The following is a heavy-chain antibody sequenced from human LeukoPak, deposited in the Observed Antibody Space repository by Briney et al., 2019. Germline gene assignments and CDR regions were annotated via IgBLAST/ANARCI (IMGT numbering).Heavy chain of an antibody. CDR3: AREVTPYY. J-gene: IGHJ4*02. CDR1: GFTFSRYS. Sequence: PGGSLRLSCAASGFTFSRYSMDWVRQAPGKGLEWVSSISISSNYIYYADSVKGRFTISRDNAKNSLYLQMNSLRAEDTAVYYCAREVTPYYWGQGTLVTVSS. CDR2: ISISSNYI. V-gene: IGHV3-21*04. D-gene: IGHD2-21*02.